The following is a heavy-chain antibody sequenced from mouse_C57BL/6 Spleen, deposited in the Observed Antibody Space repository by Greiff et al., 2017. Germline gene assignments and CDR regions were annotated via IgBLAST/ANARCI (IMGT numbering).Heavy chain of an antibody. D-gene: IGHD3-2*02. CDR1: GYAFTNYL. CDR2: INPGSGGT. CDR3: ARSAQAFDY. Sequence: QVQVKKAGAERGRPGASVKVSCKASGYAFTNYLIEWVKQRPGQGLEWIGVINPGSGGTNYNEKFKGKATLTADKSSSTAYMQLSSLTSEDSAVYFCARSAQAFDYWGQGTTLTVSS. J-gene: IGHJ2*01. V-gene: IGHV1-54*01.